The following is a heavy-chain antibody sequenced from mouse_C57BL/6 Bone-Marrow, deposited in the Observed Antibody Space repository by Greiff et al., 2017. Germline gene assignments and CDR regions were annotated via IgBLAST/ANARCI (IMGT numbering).Heavy chain of an antibody. CDR1: GFTFSSYA. V-gene: IGHV5-4*01. CDR3: AREGAYYVLAD. Sequence: VQLKESGGGLVKPGGSLKLSCAASGFTFSSYAMSWVRQTPEKRLEWVATISDGGSYTYYPDNVKGRFTISRDNAKNNLYLQMSHLKSEDTAMYYCAREGAYYVLADWGQGTLVTVSA. D-gene: IGHD1-1*01. J-gene: IGHJ3*01. CDR2: ISDGGSYT.